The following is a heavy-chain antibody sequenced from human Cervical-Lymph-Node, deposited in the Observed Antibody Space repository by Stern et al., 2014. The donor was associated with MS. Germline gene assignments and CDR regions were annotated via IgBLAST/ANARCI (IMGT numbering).Heavy chain of an antibody. J-gene: IGHJ4*02. CDR2: IYWNDDK. D-gene: IGHD6-13*01. CDR3: AHRREFAAAAVEYFDS. Sequence: QVTLRESGPTLVKPRQTLTLTCTVSGFSLTTNGVGVGLIRQPPGKALEWLAPIYWNDDKRYRPSLNSRLTITRDTSKNQVVLKLTDMDHVDTGTYYCAHRREFAAAAVEYFDSWGQGALVTVSS. V-gene: IGHV2-5*01. CDR1: GFSLTTNGVG.